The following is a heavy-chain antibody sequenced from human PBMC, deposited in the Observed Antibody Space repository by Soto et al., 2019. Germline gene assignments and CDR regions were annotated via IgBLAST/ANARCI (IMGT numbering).Heavy chain of an antibody. D-gene: IGHD3-10*01. CDR2: IIPSLGIA. CDR1: GGTFSNYT. V-gene: IGHV1-69*02. CDR3: AKVSEMGSVTEGYYYYMDV. Sequence: QVQLVQSGAEVKKPGSSVKVSCKASGGTFSNYTISWVRQAPGQGLEWMGRIIPSLGIANYAQKLQGRVTITADKSTNTAYMELSSLRSEDTAMYYCAKVSEMGSVTEGYYYYMDVWGKGTTVTVSS. J-gene: IGHJ6*03.